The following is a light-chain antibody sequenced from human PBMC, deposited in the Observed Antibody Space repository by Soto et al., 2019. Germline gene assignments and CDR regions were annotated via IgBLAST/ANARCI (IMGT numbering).Light chain of an antibody. CDR2: LNSDGSH. Sequence: QSVLTQSPSASASLGASVKLTCTLSSGHSSYAIAWHQQQPEKGPRYLMKLNSDGSHNKGDGIPDRFSGSSSGAERYLTISSLQSEDEADYYCQTWGTGIQVFGGGNKLTVL. V-gene: IGLV4-69*01. CDR3: QTWGTGIQV. CDR1: SGHSSYA. J-gene: IGLJ2*01.